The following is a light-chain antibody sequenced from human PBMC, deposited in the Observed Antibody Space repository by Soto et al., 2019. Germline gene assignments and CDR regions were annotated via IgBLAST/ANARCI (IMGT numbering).Light chain of an antibody. V-gene: IGKV3-15*01. CDR1: QSVSSD. J-gene: IGKJ1*01. CDR3: QQYNNWPPWT. CDR2: DAS. Sequence: EIVMTQSPDTLSVSRGERATLSCRASQSVSSDLAWYQQKPGQAPRLLIYDASPRATGVPARFSGSGSGTEFSLTISSLQPEDFVVYYCQQYNNWPPWTFGQGTKVEVK.